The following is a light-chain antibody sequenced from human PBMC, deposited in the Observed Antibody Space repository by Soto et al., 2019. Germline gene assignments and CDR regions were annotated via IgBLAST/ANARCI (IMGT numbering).Light chain of an antibody. V-gene: IGKV1-39*01. CDR3: QQSYNTPYT. Sequence: DIKMTQSPSSLSAFVGDRVTITCRASQNIYTYLNWYQQKPGKAPKLLISGASSLQGGVPSRFSGSGFGTDVTLTISSLQPEDFATYYCQQSYNTPYTFGQGTKLEIK. CDR2: GAS. J-gene: IGKJ2*01. CDR1: QNIYTY.